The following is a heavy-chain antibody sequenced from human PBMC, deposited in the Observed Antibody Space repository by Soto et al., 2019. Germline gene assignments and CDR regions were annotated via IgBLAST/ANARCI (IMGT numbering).Heavy chain of an antibody. CDR3: ARDGEEYCISTSCYLWFDP. Sequence: QVQLVQSGAEVKKPGSSVKVSCKASGGTFSSYAISWVRQAPGQGLEWMGGIIPIFGTANYAQKFQGRVTITADESTRTAYMELSSLRSEDTAVYYCARDGEEYCISTSCYLWFDPWGQGTLVTVSS. CDR2: IIPIFGTA. D-gene: IGHD2-2*01. V-gene: IGHV1-69*12. CDR1: GGTFSSYA. J-gene: IGHJ5*02.